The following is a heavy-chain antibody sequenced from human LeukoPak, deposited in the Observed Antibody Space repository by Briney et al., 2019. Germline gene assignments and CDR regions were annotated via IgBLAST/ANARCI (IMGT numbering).Heavy chain of an antibody. D-gene: IGHD2-2*01. J-gene: IGHJ4*02. Sequence: ASVKVSCKASGYTFTGCYMHWVRQAPGQGLEWMGRINPNSGGTNYAQKFQGRVTMTRDTSISTAYMELSRLRSDDTAVYYCARDFCSSTSCYVMGDYWGQGTLVTVSS. CDR3: ARDFCSSTSCYVMGDY. V-gene: IGHV1-2*06. CDR1: GYTFTGCY. CDR2: INPNSGGT.